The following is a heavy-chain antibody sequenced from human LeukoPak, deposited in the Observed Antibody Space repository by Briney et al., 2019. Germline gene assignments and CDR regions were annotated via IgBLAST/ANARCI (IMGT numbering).Heavy chain of an antibody. CDR3: AKFSPRGAAGNFY. J-gene: IGHJ4*02. V-gene: IGHV3-30*18. CDR1: GFTFSSYG. CDR2: ISYDGSNK. Sequence: GRSLRLSCAASGFTFSSYGMHWVRQAPGKGLEWVAVISYDGSNKYYADSVKGRFTTSRDNSKNTLYLQMNSLRAEDTAVYYCAKFSPRGAAGNFYWGQGTLVTVSS. D-gene: IGHD6-13*01.